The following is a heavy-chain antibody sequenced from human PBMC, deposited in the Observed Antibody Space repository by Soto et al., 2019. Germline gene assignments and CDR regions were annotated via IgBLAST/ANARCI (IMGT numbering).Heavy chain of an antibody. D-gene: IGHD1-1*01. J-gene: IGHJ4*02. V-gene: IGHV3-21*01. CDR3: TTRGLPQTEDY. CDR2: ISYGSRYI. CDR1: GYSCETYS. Sequence: GVSLRPSIAVSGYSCETYSFYWVRQASGRGMEWLASISYGSRYIYYADSVKGRFTIFRDDGKNSVFLQMNSLRADDTAVYYGTTRGLPQTEDYCGQGTMVT.